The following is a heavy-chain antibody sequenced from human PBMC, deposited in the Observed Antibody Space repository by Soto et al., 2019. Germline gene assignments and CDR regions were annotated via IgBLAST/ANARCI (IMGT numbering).Heavy chain of an antibody. Sequence: PSETLSLTCTVSGGSVSSHYWSWIRQPPGKGLEWIAYMSNSGVTNYNPSLKSRITISIDTSQNQFSLKLKSVTAADTAVYYCARYYDFWSGLDYWGQGTLVTVSS. CDR2: MSNSGVT. D-gene: IGHD3-3*01. V-gene: IGHV4-59*02. CDR3: ARYYDFWSGLDY. CDR1: GGSVSSHY. J-gene: IGHJ4*02.